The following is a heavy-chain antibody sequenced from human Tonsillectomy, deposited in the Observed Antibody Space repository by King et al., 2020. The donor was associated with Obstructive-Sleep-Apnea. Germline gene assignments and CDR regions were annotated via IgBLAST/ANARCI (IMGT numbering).Heavy chain of an antibody. CDR2: ICYSGST. CDR3: ARGPSLGEENDY. J-gene: IGHJ4*02. CDR1: GDSISTSYY. Sequence: LQLQESGPGLVKPSETLSLTCTVSGDSISTSYYWSWIRQPPGKGLEWIGSICYSGSTYYNASLKSRVTMSVDTSKNQFSLNLSSVTAADTAVYYCARGPSLGEENDYWGQGTLVTVSS. D-gene: IGHD2-21*01. V-gene: IGHV4-39*07.